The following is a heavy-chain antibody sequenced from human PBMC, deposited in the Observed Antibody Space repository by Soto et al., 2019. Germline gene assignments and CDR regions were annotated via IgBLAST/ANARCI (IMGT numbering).Heavy chain of an antibody. J-gene: IGHJ4*02. CDR3: SRDKNNGIFDD. CDR2: INHRGST. CDR1: GGSFSGYY. Sequence: QVQLQQWGAGLLKPSETLSLTCAVYGGSFSGYYWPWIRQPPGTGLEWIGEINHRGSTNYNPSLKSRVNISVDTSENQSALKRTSVTAACMVVYYCSRDKNNGIFDDWREGSLVNVSS. D-gene: IGHD2-8*01. V-gene: IGHV4-34*01.